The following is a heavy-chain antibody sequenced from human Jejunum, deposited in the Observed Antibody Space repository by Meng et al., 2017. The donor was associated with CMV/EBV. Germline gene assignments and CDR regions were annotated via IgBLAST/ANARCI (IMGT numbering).Heavy chain of an antibody. D-gene: IGHD3-3*01. CDR3: VTSGAPFGVIIYFFDH. J-gene: IGHJ4*02. V-gene: IGHV3-74*01. CDR1: FTFRRSW. CDR2: MNGDGSTT. Sequence: FTFRRSWMHWVRQAPGKGLVWISRMNGDGSTTNHADSVTGRFAISRDNARNTLYLQMNSLRVEDTAVYYCVTSGAPFGVIIYFFDHWGQGTLVTVSS.